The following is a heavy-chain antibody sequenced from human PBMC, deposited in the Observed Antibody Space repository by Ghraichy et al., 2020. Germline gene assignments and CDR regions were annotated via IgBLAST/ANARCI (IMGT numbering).Heavy chain of an antibody. Sequence: SQTLSLTCAVSGGSIRNYYWSWIRQPPGKGLEWIGYIFYSGSTKYNPSLESRVTISADTSENRISLKLSSVTTTDTAVYYCARVGGVVVPAAINHYYGVDVCGQGTTVTVSS. CDR2: IFYSGST. V-gene: IGHV4-59*01. CDR3: ARVGGVVVPAAINHYYGVDV. CDR1: GGSIRNYY. D-gene: IGHD2-2*01. J-gene: IGHJ6*02.